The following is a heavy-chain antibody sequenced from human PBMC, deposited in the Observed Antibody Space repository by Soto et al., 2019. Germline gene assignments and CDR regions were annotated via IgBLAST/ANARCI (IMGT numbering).Heavy chain of an antibody. Sequence: GGSLRLSCAASGFTFSSNGMHWVRQAPGKGLEWVALIWYDGSYKYYADSVKGRFPISRDNSKNTLYLQMNSLRAEDAAVYYCARVYTSHCTGSNCYPDGMDVWGQGTTVTVSS. CDR1: GFTFSSNG. J-gene: IGHJ6*02. CDR2: IWYDGSYK. V-gene: IGHV3-33*01. D-gene: IGHD2-15*01. CDR3: ARVYTSHCTGSNCYPDGMDV.